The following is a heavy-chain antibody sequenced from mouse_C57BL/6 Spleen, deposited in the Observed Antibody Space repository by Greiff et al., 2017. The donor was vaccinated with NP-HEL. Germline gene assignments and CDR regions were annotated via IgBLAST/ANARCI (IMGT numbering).Heavy chain of an antibody. Sequence: VQLQQPGAELVMPGASVKLSCKASGYTFTSYWMPWVKQRPGQGLEWIGEIDPSDSYTNYNQKFKGKSTLTVDKSSSTAYMQRSSLTSEDSAVYYCARRGYYGSSPFDYWGQGTTLTVSS. V-gene: IGHV1-69*01. D-gene: IGHD1-1*01. CDR2: IDPSDSYT. CDR3: ARRGYYGSSPFDY. CDR1: GYTFTSYW. J-gene: IGHJ2*01.